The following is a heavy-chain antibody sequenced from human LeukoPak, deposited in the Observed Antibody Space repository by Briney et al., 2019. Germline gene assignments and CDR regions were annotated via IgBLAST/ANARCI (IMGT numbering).Heavy chain of an antibody. D-gene: IGHD3-16*01. CDR1: GYTFTSYY. V-gene: IGHV1-46*01. CDR2: INPSGGST. Sequence: ASVKVSCKASGYTFTSYYMHWVRQAPGQGLEWMGIINPSGGSTSYAQKFQGRVTMTRDTSTSTVYMELSSLRSEDTAEYYCARDLEAGGPLDYWGQGTLVTVSS. J-gene: IGHJ4*02. CDR3: ARDLEAGGPLDY.